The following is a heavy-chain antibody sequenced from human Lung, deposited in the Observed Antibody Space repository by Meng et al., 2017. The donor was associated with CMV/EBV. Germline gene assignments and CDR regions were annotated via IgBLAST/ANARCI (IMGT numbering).Heavy chain of an antibody. CDR3: AREAGRDGYATPKFDY. Sequence: QVHLKESGPGLRKPSQTPSLTCTVSGGSIGSGGYYWSWIRQHPGKGLEWIGYIYYTGSTFYNPSLKSRVTISVDTSKNQFSLKLIPATAADTAVYYCAREAGRDGYATPKFDYWGQGTLVTVSS. V-gene: IGHV4-31*03. J-gene: IGHJ4*02. CDR2: IYYTGST. D-gene: IGHD5-24*01. CDR1: GGSIGSGGYY.